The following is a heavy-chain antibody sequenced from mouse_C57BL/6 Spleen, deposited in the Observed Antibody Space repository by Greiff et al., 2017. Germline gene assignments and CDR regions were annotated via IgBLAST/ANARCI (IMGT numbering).Heavy chain of an antibody. CDR3: ARSSPDAMDY. J-gene: IGHJ4*01. CDR2: IYPRSGNT. Sequence: QVQLQQSGAELARPGASVKLSCKASGYTFTSYGISWVKQRTGQGLEWIGEIYPRSGNTYYNEKFKGKDTLTADKSSSTAYLELRSLTSEDSAVYFCARSSPDAMDYWGQGTSVTVSS. CDR1: GYTFTSYG. V-gene: IGHV1-81*01.